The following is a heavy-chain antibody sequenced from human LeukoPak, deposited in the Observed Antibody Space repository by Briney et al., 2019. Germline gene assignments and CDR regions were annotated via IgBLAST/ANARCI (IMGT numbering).Heavy chain of an antibody. CDR1: GFSLSGYW. J-gene: IGHJ4*02. CDR2: NNGDGSTT. Sequence: EAGESLRLSCVASGFSLSGYWMYWVRQAPGKGLMYISRNNGDGSTTNYADVVKGRFTISKDNAKNTVYLQMNNLRAEDTAVYYCVSFYEAYWGRGTLVTVSS. V-gene: IGHV3-74*01. CDR3: VSFYEAY. D-gene: IGHD2/OR15-2a*01.